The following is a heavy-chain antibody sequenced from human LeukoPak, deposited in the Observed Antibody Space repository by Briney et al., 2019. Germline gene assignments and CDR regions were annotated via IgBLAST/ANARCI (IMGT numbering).Heavy chain of an antibody. V-gene: IGHV4-38-2*02. CDR3: ARDTALFRAYDI. J-gene: IGHJ3*02. CDR1: NYSISSGYY. CDR2: VYHSGST. Sequence: SETLSLTCTVSNYSISSGYYWGWIRQPPGKGLEWIASVYHSGSTSYNPSLKSRLTISVHKSKDQFSLKLSSVTAADTAVYYCARDTALFRAYDIWGQGTLVTVSS.